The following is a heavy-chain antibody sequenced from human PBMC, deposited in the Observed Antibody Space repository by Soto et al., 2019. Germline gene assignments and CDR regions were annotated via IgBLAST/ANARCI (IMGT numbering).Heavy chain of an antibody. J-gene: IGHJ4*02. D-gene: IGHD1-20*01. CDR3: VRSRYLEY. Sequence: GWSLRLSCAVSGFTFSNYWMSWVRQAPGKGLEWVANIKQDGSEKNYVDSVEGRFTISRDNAKNSLYLQMNSLRAEDTAVYYCVRSRYLEYWGQGTMATVSS. CDR2: IKQDGSEK. CDR1: GFTFSNYW. V-gene: IGHV3-7*04.